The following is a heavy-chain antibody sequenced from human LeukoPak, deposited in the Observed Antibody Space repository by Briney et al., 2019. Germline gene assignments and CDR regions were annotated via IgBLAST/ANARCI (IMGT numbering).Heavy chain of an antibody. CDR3: ARGEDYGDYGSFDY. CDR1: GGSFSGYY. Sequence: SETLSLTCAVYGGSFSGYYWSWIRQPPGKGLEWIGEINHSGSTNYNPSLKRRVTISVDTSKNQFSLKLSSVTAADTAVYYCARGEDYGDYGSFDYWGQGTLVTVSS. V-gene: IGHV4-34*01. J-gene: IGHJ4*02. CDR2: INHSGST. D-gene: IGHD4-17*01.